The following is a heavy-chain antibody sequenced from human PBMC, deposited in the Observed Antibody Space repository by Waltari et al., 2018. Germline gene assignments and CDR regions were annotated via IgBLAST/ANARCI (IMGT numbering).Heavy chain of an antibody. CDR2: IGTAGDT. V-gene: IGHV3-13*01. J-gene: IGHJ4*02. CDR1: GFTFSSSD. D-gene: IGHD4-17*01. CDR3: ATADNQDYGDYLDY. Sequence: EVQLVESGGGLVQPGGSLRLSCAASGFTFSSSDMHWVRQATGKGLEWVAAIGTAGDTYYPGSVKGRFTISRENAKNSLYLQMNSLRAEDTAVYYCATADNQDYGDYLDYWGQGTLVTVSS.